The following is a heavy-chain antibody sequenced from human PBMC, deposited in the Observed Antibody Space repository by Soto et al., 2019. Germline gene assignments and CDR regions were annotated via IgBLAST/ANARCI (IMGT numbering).Heavy chain of an antibody. J-gene: IGHJ5*02. V-gene: IGHV1-18*03. CDR2: ISAYNGNT. CDR3: ARRIYDSSGPTWFDP. CDR1: SYTFTSYG. D-gene: IGHD3-22*01. Sequence: ASVKVSGNAYSYTFTSYGISWVIQAPGQGLEWMGWISAYNGNTNYPQKLQGRVTMTTDTPTSTAYMELRSLRSDDMAVYYCARRIYDSSGPTWFDPWGQGTLVTVSS.